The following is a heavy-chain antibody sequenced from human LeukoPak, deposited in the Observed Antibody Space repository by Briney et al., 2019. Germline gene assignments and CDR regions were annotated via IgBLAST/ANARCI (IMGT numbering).Heavy chain of an antibody. J-gene: IGHJ4*02. CDR2: IYSSGST. CDR3: ARDRGWELLSYYLDY. CDR1: GGPIRNFY. D-gene: IGHD1-26*01. V-gene: IGHV4-4*07. Sequence: SETLSLTCDVSGGPIRNFYWNWIRQPVGKEPEWIGRIYSSGSTNYNPSLKSRLTLSVDMSKNKLSLQLRSVTAADTAVYYCARDRGWELLSYYLDYRGQGALVTVPS.